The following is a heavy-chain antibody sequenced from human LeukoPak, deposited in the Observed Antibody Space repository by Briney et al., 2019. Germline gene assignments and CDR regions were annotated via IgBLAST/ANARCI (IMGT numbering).Heavy chain of an antibody. V-gene: IGHV4-4*02. J-gene: IGHJ4*02. Sequence: SETLSLTCAVSGDSISSSNWWSWVRQPPGKGLEWIGEIYHTGSTKYNPSLRNRLTISVDKSKTQFSLKVSSVTAADTAMYYCARDLVGYFDYWGQGTLVTVSS. CDR2: IYHTGST. CDR1: GDSISSSNW. D-gene: IGHD1-26*01. CDR3: ARDLVGYFDY.